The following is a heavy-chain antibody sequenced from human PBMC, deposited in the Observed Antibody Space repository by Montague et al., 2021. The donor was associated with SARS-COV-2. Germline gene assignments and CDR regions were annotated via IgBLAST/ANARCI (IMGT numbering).Heavy chain of an antibody. Sequence: SLRLSCPASGFTVSSNYMSWVRQAPGKGLEWVSVIYSGDSTYYADSVKGRFTISRDNSKNTLYLQMNSLRAEDTAVYYCAARARYYYDMDVWGQGTTVTVSS. V-gene: IGHV3-66*01. CDR3: AARARYYYDMDV. J-gene: IGHJ6*02. CDR1: GFTVSSNY. CDR2: IYSGDST.